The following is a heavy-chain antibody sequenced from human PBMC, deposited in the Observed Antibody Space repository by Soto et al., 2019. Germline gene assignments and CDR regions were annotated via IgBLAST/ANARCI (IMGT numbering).Heavy chain of an antibody. CDR2: VYNSGST. J-gene: IGHJ4*02. D-gene: IGHD6-13*01. CDR3: ARYRREAVAGYTLDN. CDR1: GGSIGSNY. Sequence: SETLSLTCTVSGGSIGSNYWTWIRQPPGKGLEWIGYVYNSGSTNYNPSLKSRVTISEDTSKSQLSLKVNSMTAADTAVYYCARYRREAVAGYTLDNWGQGILVTVSS. V-gene: IGHV4-59*01.